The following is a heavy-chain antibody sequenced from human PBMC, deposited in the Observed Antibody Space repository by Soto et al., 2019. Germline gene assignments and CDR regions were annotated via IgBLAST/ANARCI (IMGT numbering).Heavy chain of an antibody. CDR2: IHPSGGGS. Sequence: ASVKVSCKPSGYTLNTYYLHWVRQAPGQGLEWMGIIHPSGGGSTYAQKFLGRVTMTRDTSTSTVFTELSSLRSADTAVYYCARGGHIAVVTASFDYWGQGTLVTVS. J-gene: IGHJ4*02. CDR1: GYTLNTYY. V-gene: IGHV1-46*02. D-gene: IGHD2-21*02. CDR3: ARGGHIAVVTASFDY.